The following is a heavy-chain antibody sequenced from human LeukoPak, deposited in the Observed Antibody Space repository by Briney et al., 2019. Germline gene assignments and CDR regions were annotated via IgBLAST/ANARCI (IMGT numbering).Heavy chain of an antibody. Sequence: SETLSLTCAVYGGSFSGYYWSWIRQSPGKGLEWIGEINHSGSTNYNPSLKSRVTISVDTSKNQFSLKLSSVTAADTAVYYCARRSSYDFYYYYYMGVWGKGTTVTISS. CDR3: ARRSSYDFYYYYYMGV. CDR2: INHSGST. CDR1: GGSFSGYY. J-gene: IGHJ6*03. D-gene: IGHD3-10*01. V-gene: IGHV4-34*01.